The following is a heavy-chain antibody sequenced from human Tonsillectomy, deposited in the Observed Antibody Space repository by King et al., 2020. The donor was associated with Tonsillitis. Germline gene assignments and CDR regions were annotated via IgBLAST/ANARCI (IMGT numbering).Heavy chain of an antibody. J-gene: IGHJ2*01. D-gene: IGHD4-17*01. V-gene: IGHV3-33*01. CDR1: GFTFSSYG. Sequence: QVQLVESGGGVVQPGRSLRLSCAASGFTFSSYGMHWVRQAPGKGLEWVAVIWYDGSNKYYADSVKGRFTISRDNSKNTLYLQMNSLRAEDTAVYYCARDLPTVRYFDLWGRGTLVTVSS. CDR3: ARDLPTVRYFDL. CDR2: IWYDGSNK.